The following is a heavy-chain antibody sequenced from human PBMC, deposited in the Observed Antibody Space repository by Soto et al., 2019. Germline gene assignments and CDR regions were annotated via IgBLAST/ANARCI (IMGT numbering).Heavy chain of an antibody. D-gene: IGHD6-19*01. CDR1: GGSIIRYY. Sequence: SETLSLTCAVSGGSIIRYYWNWVRQPPGKGLEWIGYIYSSGNTNYNPSLKSRVTMSVDTSKNQFSLKLRSVTAADTAVYYCARVEYTDGWYLLAYCGQGSLVPVSS. V-gene: IGHV4-59*01. CDR2: IYSSGNT. CDR3: ARVEYTDGWYLLAY. J-gene: IGHJ1*01.